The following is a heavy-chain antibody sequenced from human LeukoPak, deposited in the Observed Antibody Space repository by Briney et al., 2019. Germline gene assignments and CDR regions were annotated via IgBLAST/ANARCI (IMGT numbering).Heavy chain of an antibody. D-gene: IGHD5-24*01. CDR1: GFPFSSYA. CDR2: LTGTGRTT. CDR3: AKDGIREMATITVVSHFDY. J-gene: IGHJ4*02. V-gene: IGHV3-23*01. Sequence: PGGSLRLSCAASGFPFSSYAMSWVRQAPDQGLEWVSALTGTGRTTYYADSVKGRFTISRDNSKNTLYLQMSSLRVEDTAVYYCAKDGIREMATITVVSHFDYWGQGTLVTVSS.